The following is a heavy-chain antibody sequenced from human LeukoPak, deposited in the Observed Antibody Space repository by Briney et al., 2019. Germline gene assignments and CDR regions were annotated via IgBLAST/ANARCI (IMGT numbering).Heavy chain of an antibody. D-gene: IGHD3-22*01. J-gene: IGHJ2*01. CDR1: GFTVITKY. V-gene: IGHV3-66*01. Sequence: GGSLRLSCAASGFTVITKYMTWVRQTPRKGLDWGSGIYSGGSTYYADSVKGRFTISRDNSKNTLYLQMNSLRAEDTAVYYCAREGYYDSRAYGFDLWGRGTLVTVSS. CDR2: IYSGGST. CDR3: AREGYYDSRAYGFDL.